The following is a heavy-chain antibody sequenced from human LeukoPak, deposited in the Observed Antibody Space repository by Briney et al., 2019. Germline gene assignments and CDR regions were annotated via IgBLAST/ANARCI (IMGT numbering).Heavy chain of an antibody. D-gene: IGHD3-16*01. J-gene: IGHJ6*02. CDR2: IYSGGST. CDR3: ARDGVFDYYGMDV. V-gene: IGHV3-53*01. CDR1: GFTVSSNY. Sequence: GGSLRLSCAASGFTVSSNYMSWVRQAPGKGLEWVSVIYSGGSTYYADSVKGRFTISRDNSKNTLYLQMNSLRAEDTAVYYCARDGVFDYYGMDVWGQGTTVAVSS.